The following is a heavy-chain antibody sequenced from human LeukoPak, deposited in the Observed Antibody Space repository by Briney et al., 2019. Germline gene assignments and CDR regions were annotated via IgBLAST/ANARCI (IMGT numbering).Heavy chain of an antibody. V-gene: IGHV4-39*07. D-gene: IGHD3-22*01. CDR2: IYYSGST. Sequence: SETLSLTCTVSGGSISSSSYYWGWIRQPPGKGLEWIGSIYYSGSTYYNPSLKSRVTISVDTSKNQFSLKLSSVTAADTAVYYCARGGATYYYDSSGFFTRTPFDYWGQGTLVTVSS. CDR3: ARGGATYYYDSSGFFTRTPFDY. CDR1: GGSISSSSYY. J-gene: IGHJ4*02.